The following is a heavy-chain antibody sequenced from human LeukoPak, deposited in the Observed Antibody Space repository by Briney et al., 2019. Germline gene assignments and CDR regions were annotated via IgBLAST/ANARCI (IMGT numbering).Heavy chain of an antibody. D-gene: IGHD2-21*01. CDR1: GFTFSSYT. V-gene: IGHV3-30*04. CDR2: ISYDGSNK. CDR3: VKGPRGALYGGLYYFDY. J-gene: IGHJ4*02. Sequence: GGSLRLSCAASGFTFSSYTMHWVRQAPGKGLEWVVLISYDGSNKYYADSVRGRFTISRDNAKNSLYLQMNNLGAEDTAFYYCVKGPRGALYGGLYYFDYWGQGTLVTV.